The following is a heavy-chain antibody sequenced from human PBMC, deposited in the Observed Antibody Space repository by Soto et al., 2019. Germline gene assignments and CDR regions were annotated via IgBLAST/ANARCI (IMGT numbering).Heavy chain of an antibody. D-gene: IGHD5-18*01. Sequence: PSETLSLTCTVSGGSISSGDYYWSWIRQPPGRGLEWIGYIYYSGSTYYNPSLKSRVTISVDTSKNQFSLRLSSVTAADTAVYYCARESDTAMVFNWGQGTLVTVSS. V-gene: IGHV4-30-4*01. CDR1: GGSISSGDYY. J-gene: IGHJ4*02. CDR3: ARESDTAMVFN. CDR2: IYYSGST.